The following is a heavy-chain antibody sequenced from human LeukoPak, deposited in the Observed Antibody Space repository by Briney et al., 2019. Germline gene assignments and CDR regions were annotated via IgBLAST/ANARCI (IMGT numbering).Heavy chain of an antibody. Sequence: NPSETLSLTCTVSGVSFSGYYCTWIRQTAGKGLEWIGRIYTSGSTDHSPSLYSRVTMSVETSKNQFSLRLRSVTAADTAVYYCNIAVAGLFDHWGQGTLVTVSS. CDR3: NIAVAGLFDH. CDR2: IYTSGST. J-gene: IGHJ4*02. D-gene: IGHD6-19*01. V-gene: IGHV4-4*07. CDR1: GVSFSGYY.